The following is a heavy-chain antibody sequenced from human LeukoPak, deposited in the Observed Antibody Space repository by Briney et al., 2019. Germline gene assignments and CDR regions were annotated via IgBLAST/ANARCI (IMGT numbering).Heavy chain of an antibody. Sequence: SETLSLTCTVSGVSIRSYYWSWMRQPAGKGLAWIGRIYSSGTTNDNPSLTSRVTMSIDTSKNQFSLKLSSETAADTAVYYCARHTVGAPVLGHAFDIWGQGTMVTVSS. J-gene: IGHJ3*02. CDR3: ARHTVGAPVLGHAFDI. CDR2: IYSSGTT. V-gene: IGHV4-4*07. CDR1: GVSIRSYY. D-gene: IGHD1-26*01.